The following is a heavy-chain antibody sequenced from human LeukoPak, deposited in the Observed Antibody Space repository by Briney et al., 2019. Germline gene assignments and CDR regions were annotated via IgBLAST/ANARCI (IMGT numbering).Heavy chain of an antibody. Sequence: PSETLSLTCTVSGGSISRYYWSWIRQPPGKGLEWIEYIYYSGSTNYDPSLKSRVPISVDSSKNQFSMKLSSVTAADTAVYYCARSVGDCYSFDYWAQGTLVTVSS. D-gene: IGHD2-21*02. J-gene: IGHJ4*02. CDR2: IYYSGST. CDR1: GGSISRYY. V-gene: IGHV4-59*01. CDR3: ARSVGDCYSFDY.